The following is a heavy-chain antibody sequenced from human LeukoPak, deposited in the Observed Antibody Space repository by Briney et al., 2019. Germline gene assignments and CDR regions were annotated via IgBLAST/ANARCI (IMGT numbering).Heavy chain of an antibody. Sequence: PSETLSLTCTVSGGSISSYYWSWIRQPPGKGLEWIGYIYYSGSTNYNPSLTSRVTISVDTSKNQFSLKLSSVTAADTAVYYCARDQKGGSTFYYYYGMDVWGQGTTVTVSS. CDR3: ARDQKGGSTFYYYYGMDV. D-gene: IGHD2-15*01. J-gene: IGHJ6*02. V-gene: IGHV4-59*01. CDR1: GGSISSYY. CDR2: IYYSGST.